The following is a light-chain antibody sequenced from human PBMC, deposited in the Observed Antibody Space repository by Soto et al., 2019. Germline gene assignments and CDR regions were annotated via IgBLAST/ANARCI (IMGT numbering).Light chain of an antibody. CDR1: SSDVGGYNY. V-gene: IGLV2-14*01. J-gene: IGLJ3*02. CDR2: DVS. Sequence: QSALTQPASVSRSPGQSITISCTGTSSDVGGYNYVSWYQQHPGKAPKLMIYDVSNRPSGVSNRSSGSKSGNTASLTISGLQAEDEADYYCSSYTSSSTLVFGGGTKLTVL. CDR3: SSYTSSSTLV.